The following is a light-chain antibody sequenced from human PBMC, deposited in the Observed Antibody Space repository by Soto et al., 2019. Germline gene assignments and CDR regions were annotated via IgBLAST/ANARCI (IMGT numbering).Light chain of an antibody. CDR1: QSVSSSY. Sequence: EIVFTQSPGTLSLSPGGRATLSCRASQSVSSSYLAWYQQRPGQAPRLLIYGASSRATGIPDRFSGSGSGTDFTLTISRLEPEDFAVYYCQQYGSSPRTFGQGTKVDI. J-gene: IGKJ1*01. CDR3: QQYGSSPRT. V-gene: IGKV3-20*01. CDR2: GAS.